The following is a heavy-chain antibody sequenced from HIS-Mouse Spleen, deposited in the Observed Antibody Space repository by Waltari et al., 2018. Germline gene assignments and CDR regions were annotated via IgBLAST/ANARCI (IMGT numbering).Heavy chain of an antibody. CDR2: IYYSGRP. J-gene: IGHJ2*01. Sequence: QLQLQESGPGLVKPSESLSLTCTVSGGSISSSSYYWGWIRQPPGKGLEWIGSIYYSGRPFSNPSLKSRGTKSVDTAKNQFSLKLSSVTAADTAVYYCAREIPYSSSWYDWYFDLWGRGTLVPVSS. CDR1: GGSISSSSYY. D-gene: IGHD6-13*01. CDR3: AREIPYSSSWYDWYFDL. V-gene: IGHV4-39*07.